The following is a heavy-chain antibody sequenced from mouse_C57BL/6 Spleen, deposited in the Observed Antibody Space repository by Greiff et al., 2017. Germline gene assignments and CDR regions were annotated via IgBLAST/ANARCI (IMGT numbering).Heavy chain of an antibody. CDR1: GFTFSSYT. CDR2: ISGGGGNT. Sequence: EVMLVESGGGLVKPGGSLKLSCAASGFTFSSYTMSWVRQTPEKRLEWVATISGGGGNTYYPDSVKGRFTISRDNAKNTLYLQMSSLRSEDTALYYCARPYDYDSAWFAYWGQGTLVTVSA. V-gene: IGHV5-9*01. D-gene: IGHD2-4*01. CDR3: ARPYDYDSAWFAY. J-gene: IGHJ3*01.